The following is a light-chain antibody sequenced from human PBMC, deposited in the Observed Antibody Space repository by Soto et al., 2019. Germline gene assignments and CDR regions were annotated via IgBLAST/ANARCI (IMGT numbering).Light chain of an antibody. CDR1: SPKIGNNY. CDR2: DTY. CDR3: GTWDTGLSPGPV. J-gene: IGLJ2*01. Sequence: QSVLTQRPSWPPAPGQKVPTPCPGSSPKIGNNYVSWYQQLPGSAPKPLIYDTYKRPSGIPDRFSGSKSGTSATLGITGLQTGDEATYFCGTWDTGLSPGPVFGGGTKLTVL. V-gene: IGLV1-51*01.